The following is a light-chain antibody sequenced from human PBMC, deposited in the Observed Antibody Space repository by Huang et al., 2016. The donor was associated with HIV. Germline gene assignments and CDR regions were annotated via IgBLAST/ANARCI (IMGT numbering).Light chain of an antibody. CDR1: QSVGNY. Sequence: DIVLTQSPATLSLSPRERATLSCRASQSVGNYIAWYQQKPGQAPRLRIYDASNRATGSPAMFSCSGSVTDFTLTISSLEPEDSAVDYCQQRSKWPITFGQGTPLEI. V-gene: IGKV3-11*01. CDR3: QQRSKWPIT. CDR2: DAS. J-gene: IGKJ5*01.